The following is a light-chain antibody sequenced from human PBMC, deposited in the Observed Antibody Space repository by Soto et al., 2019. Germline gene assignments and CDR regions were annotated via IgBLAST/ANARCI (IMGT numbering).Light chain of an antibody. V-gene: IGKV3-15*01. CDR3: QHYGYSLWT. Sequence: IEMTQSPATMCVSPGEGATLSCRANQSVRSNLAWYQQKPGQAPRLLIYGASTRATGVPPRFSGSGSGTDFTLTITRLEPEDFAVYYCQHYGYSLWTFGQGTLLEI. CDR2: GAS. J-gene: IGKJ5*01. CDR1: QSVRSN.